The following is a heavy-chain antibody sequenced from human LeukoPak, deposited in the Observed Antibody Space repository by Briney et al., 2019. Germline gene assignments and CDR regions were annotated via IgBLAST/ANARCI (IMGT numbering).Heavy chain of an antibody. CDR2: IRYDGSNK. CDR3: AKVMGSSGWSSY. J-gene: IGHJ4*02. D-gene: IGHD6-19*01. CDR1: GFTFSSYG. Sequence: GGSLRLSCAASGFTFSSYGMHWVHQAPGKGLEWVAFIRYDGSNKYYADSVKGRFTISRDNSRNTLYLQMNSLRAEDTAVYYCAKVMGSSGWSSYWGQGTLVTVSS. V-gene: IGHV3-30*02.